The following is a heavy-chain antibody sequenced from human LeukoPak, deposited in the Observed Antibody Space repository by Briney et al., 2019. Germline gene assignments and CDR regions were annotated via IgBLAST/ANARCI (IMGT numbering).Heavy chain of an antibody. CDR1: GGSISSYY. D-gene: IGHD6-6*01. Sequence: SETLSLTCTVSGGSISSYYWSWIRQPPGKGLEWIGYIYYSGSTNYNPSLKSRVTISVDTSKNQFSLELSSVTAADTAVYYCARDTSSFYYGMDVWGQGTTVTVSS. V-gene: IGHV4-59*12. J-gene: IGHJ6*02. CDR2: IYYSGST. CDR3: ARDTSSFYYGMDV.